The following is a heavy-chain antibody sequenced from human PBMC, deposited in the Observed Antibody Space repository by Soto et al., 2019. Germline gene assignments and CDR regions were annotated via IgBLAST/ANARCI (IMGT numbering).Heavy chain of an antibody. CDR1: GFTFSSYW. D-gene: IGHD3-10*01. J-gene: IGHJ4*02. V-gene: IGHV3-74*01. CDR2: INLDGSGT. CDR3: ARDHYASGTH. Sequence: EGQLVESGGGLVQPGGSLRLSCAASGFTFSSYWMHWVRQAPWKGLVWVSRINLDGSGTTYADSVKGRFTTSRDNAKNTLYLQMNSLRAEDTAVYYCARDHYASGTHWGQGTLVTVSS.